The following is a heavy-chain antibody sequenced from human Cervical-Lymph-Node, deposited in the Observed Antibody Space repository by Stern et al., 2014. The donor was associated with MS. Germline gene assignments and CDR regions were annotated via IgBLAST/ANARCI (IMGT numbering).Heavy chain of an antibody. CDR3: ARDTSSPERSDW. J-gene: IGHJ4*02. CDR1: GFTVSRDY. Sequence: EVQMVESGGGVIPPGGSLRLSCTASGFTVSRDYMTWVRQAPGKGLEWVSLITNVGSTCYTYSVKGRFTISRDDSKNTVYLHMTSLRAEDTAMYYCARDTSSPERSDWWGQGTLVTVSS. CDR2: ITNVGST. D-gene: IGHD1-1*01. V-gene: IGHV3-53*01.